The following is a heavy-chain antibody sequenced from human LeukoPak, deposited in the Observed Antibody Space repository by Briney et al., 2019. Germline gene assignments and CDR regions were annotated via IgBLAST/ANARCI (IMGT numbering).Heavy chain of an antibody. D-gene: IGHD6-13*01. CDR3: ARAPSTVRSWFYFDY. V-gene: IGHV3-66*01. J-gene: IGHJ4*02. CDR2: AYSGGYT. CDR1: GVTVSSSS. Sequence: GGSLRLSCAASGVTVSSSSMSWVRQAPGKGLEWVSAAYSGGYTNYADSVKGRFTISGDNSKNTLYLQMSRLRAEDTAVYYCARAPSTVRSWFYFDYWGQGTLVTVSS.